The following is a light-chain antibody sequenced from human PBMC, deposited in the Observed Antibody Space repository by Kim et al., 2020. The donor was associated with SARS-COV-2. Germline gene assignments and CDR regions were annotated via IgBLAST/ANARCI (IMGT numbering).Light chain of an antibody. CDR3: QAWDNSIVV. V-gene: IGLV3-1*01. J-gene: IGLJ2*01. Sequence: SVSPAQTGSITYSEHEFGRNYASSLQKGPSQTPVLVINRDGKRPSGIPVRFSGSTSRNTATLTSSGTQSMDEADYYCQAWDNSIVVFGGGTQLTVL. CDR1: EFGRNY. CDR2: RDG.